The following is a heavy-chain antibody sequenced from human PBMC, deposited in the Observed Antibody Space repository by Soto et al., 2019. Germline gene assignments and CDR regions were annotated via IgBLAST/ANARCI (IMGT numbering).Heavy chain of an antibody. D-gene: IGHD3-22*01. CDR1: GGTFSSYT. V-gene: IGHV1-69*02. J-gene: IGHJ4*02. CDR2: IIPILGIA. CDR3: ARVGGYYDSSGYYY. Sequence: SVKVSCKASGGTFSSYTISWVRQAPGQGLEWMGRIIPILGIANYAQKFQGRVTITADKSTSTAYMELSSLRSEDTAVYYCARVGGYYDSSGYYYWGQGTLVTVSS.